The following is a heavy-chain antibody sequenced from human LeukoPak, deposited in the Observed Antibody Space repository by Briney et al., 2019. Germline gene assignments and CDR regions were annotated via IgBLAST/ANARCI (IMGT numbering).Heavy chain of an antibody. J-gene: IGHJ6*03. V-gene: IGHV3-66*01. CDR1: GFTVSSNY. Sequence: GGSLRLSCAASGFTVSSNYMSWVRQAPGKGLEWVSVIYSGGSTYYADSMKGRFTISRDNSKNTLYLQMNSLRAEDTAVYYCAREYYYYYYMDVWGKGTTVTISS. CDR3: AREYYYYYYMDV. CDR2: IYSGGST.